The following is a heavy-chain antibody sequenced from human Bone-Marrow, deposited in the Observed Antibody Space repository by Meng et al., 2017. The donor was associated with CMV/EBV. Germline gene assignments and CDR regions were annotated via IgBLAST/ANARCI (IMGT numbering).Heavy chain of an antibody. J-gene: IGHJ6*02. D-gene: IGHD3-22*01. CDR3: ARGGYLIHGMDV. Sequence: ESLKISCAASGFTFSSYWMHWVRQAPGKGLVWVSRINSDGSSTSYADSVKGRFTISRDNAKNTLYLQMNSLRAEDTAVYYCARGGYLIHGMDVWGQGTTVTVSS. V-gene: IGHV3-74*01. CDR2: INSDGSST. CDR1: GFTFSSYW.